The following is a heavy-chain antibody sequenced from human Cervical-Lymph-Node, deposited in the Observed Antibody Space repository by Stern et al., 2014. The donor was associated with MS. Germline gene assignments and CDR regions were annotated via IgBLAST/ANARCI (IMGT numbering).Heavy chain of an antibody. CDR3: ARDSSSWYPEY. D-gene: IGHD6-13*01. J-gene: IGHJ4*02. Sequence: PASGFTFSSYAMHWVRQAPGKGLERVAVISYDGSNKSYAASVKGRFTISRDNSKNTLYLQMISLRAEDTAVYYCARDSSSWYPEYWGQGTLVTV. CDR2: ISYDGSNK. V-gene: IGHV3-30*01. CDR1: GFTFSSYA.